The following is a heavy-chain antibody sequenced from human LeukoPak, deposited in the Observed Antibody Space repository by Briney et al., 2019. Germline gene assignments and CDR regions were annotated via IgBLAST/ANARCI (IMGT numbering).Heavy chain of an antibody. CDR1: GFSFSTYA. V-gene: IGHV3-23*01. D-gene: IGHD3-22*01. CDR3: TTDSPLDDSSGYYYDRFDY. Sequence: GGSLRLSCAASGFSFSTYAMSWVRQAPGKGLEWVSAISGNGISTYYADSVKGRFTISRDNSKNTVYLQMNSLKTEDTAVYYCTTDSPLDDSSGYYYDRFDYWGQGTLVTVSS. J-gene: IGHJ4*02. CDR2: ISGNGIST.